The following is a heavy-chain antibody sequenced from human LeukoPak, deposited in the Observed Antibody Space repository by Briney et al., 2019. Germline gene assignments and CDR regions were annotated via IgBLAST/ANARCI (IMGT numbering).Heavy chain of an antibody. CDR2: INPNSGGT. Sequence: ASVKVSCKASGYTITGYYMHWVRQAPGQGLEWMGWINPNSGGTNYAQKFQGRVTMTEDTSTDTAYMELSSLRSEDTAVYYCATDVVYYDSSGPWDYWGQGTLVTVPS. J-gene: IGHJ4*02. CDR1: GYTITGYY. D-gene: IGHD3-22*01. V-gene: IGHV1-2*02. CDR3: ATDVVYYDSSGPWDY.